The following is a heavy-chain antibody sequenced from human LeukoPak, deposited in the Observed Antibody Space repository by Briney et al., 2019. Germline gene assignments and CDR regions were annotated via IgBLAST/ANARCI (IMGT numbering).Heavy chain of an antibody. D-gene: IGHD3-16*02. V-gene: IGHV3-53*01. Sequence: GGSLRLSCAASGFTVSSNYMSWVRQAPGKGLEWVSVIYSGGSTYYADSVKGRFSISRDNSKNTLYLQMNSLRAEDTAVYYCASDTAHRYYDYVWGSYRNDYWGQGTLVTVSS. J-gene: IGHJ4*02. CDR2: IYSGGST. CDR3: ASDTAHRYYDYVWGSYRNDY. CDR1: GFTVSSNY.